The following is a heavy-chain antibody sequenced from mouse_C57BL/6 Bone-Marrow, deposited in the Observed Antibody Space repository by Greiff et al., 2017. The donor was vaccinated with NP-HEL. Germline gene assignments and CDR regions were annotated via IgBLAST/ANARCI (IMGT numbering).Heavy chain of an antibody. CDR3: ARWVYYDYDVGAMDY. J-gene: IGHJ4*01. CDR1: GYTFTSYG. D-gene: IGHD2-4*01. V-gene: IGHV1-81*01. CDR2: IYPRSGNT. Sequence: LVESGAELARPGASVKLSCKASGYTFTSYGISWVKQRTGQGLEWIGEIYPRSGNTYYNEKFKGKATLTADKSSSTAYMELRSLTSEDSAVYFCARWVYYDYDVGAMDYWGQGTSVTVSS.